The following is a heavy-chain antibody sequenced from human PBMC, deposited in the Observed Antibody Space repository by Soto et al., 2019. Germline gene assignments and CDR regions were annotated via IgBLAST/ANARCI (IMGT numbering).Heavy chain of an antibody. CDR2: IYPGDSDT. D-gene: IGHD3-3*01. CDR3: ARGVGLITIFGVLLDWFDP. V-gene: IGHV5-51*01. CDR1: GYSFTSYW. J-gene: IGHJ5*02. Sequence: GESLKISCKGSGYSFTSYWIGWVRQMPGKGLEWMGIIYPGDSDTRYSPSFQGQVTISADKSISTAYLQWSSLKASDTAMYYCARGVGLITIFGVLLDWFDPWGQGTLVTVSS.